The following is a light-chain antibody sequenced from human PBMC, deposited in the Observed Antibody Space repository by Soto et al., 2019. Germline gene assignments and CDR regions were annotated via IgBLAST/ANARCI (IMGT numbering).Light chain of an antibody. CDR3: QQYGNSPQT. J-gene: IGKJ1*01. CDR1: QSISTW. CDR2: DAS. Sequence: DIQMTQSPSTLSASVGDRVTITCWASQSISTWLAWYQQKPGKAPKLLIYDASSLESGVPSRFSGSGSGTDFTLTISRLEPEDFAVYYCQQYGNSPQTFGQGTKVDIK. V-gene: IGKV1-5*01.